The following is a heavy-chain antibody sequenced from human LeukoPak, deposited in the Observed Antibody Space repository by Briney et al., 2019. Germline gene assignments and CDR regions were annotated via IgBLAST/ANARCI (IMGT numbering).Heavy chain of an antibody. CDR2: IYTSGST. CDR1: GGSISSGSYY. D-gene: IGHD5-12*01. J-gene: IGHJ4*02. V-gene: IGHV4-61*02. Sequence: SQTLSLTCSVSGGSISSGSYYWSWIRQPAGKGLEWIGRIYTSGSTNYNPSLKTRVTISVDTSKNQFSLKLSSVTAADTAVYYCSRLLRGYSGYDSLFDYWGQGTLVTVSS. CDR3: SRLLRGYSGYDSLFDY.